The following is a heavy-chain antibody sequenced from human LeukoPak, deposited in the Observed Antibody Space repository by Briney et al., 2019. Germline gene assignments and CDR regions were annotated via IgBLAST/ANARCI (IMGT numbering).Heavy chain of an antibody. CDR2: IYTSGST. CDR3: ARDWGYCSSTSCYGNWFDP. Sequence: PSENLSLTCTVSGGSISSYYWSWIRQPAGKGLEWIGRIYTSGSTNYNPSLKSRVTMSVDTSKNQFSLKLSSVTAADTAVYYCARDWGYCSSTSCYGNWFDPWGQGTLVTVSS. V-gene: IGHV4-4*07. CDR1: GGSISSYY. J-gene: IGHJ5*02. D-gene: IGHD2-2*01.